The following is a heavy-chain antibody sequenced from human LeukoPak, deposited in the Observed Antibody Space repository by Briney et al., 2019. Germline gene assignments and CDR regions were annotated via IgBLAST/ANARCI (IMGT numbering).Heavy chain of an antibody. Sequence: GGSLRHSCAAFGFTFSSYGMNWVRQAPGKGLEWVSYISSSSSTIYYADSVKGRFTISRDNAKNSLYLQMNSLRAEDTAVYYCARDTYYGSGSYGLPEYFDYWGQGTLVTVSS. J-gene: IGHJ4*02. CDR1: GFTFSSYG. CDR2: ISSSSSTI. CDR3: ARDTYYGSGSYGLPEYFDY. D-gene: IGHD3-10*01. V-gene: IGHV3-48*04.